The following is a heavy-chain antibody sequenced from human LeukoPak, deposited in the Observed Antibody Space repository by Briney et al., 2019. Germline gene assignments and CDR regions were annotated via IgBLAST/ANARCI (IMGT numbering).Heavy chain of an antibody. CDR3: ARSRSSSLIDY. D-gene: IGHD6-13*01. J-gene: IGHJ4*02. Sequence: PGGSLRLSCAASGFTFTDYAMNWVRHAPGKGLEWVSLINKSGTRTHYADSVKGRFTFSRDNSKNTLYLQMNSLTVEDTAVYYCARSRSSSLIDYWGQGTLVTVSS. V-gene: IGHV3-23*05. CDR2: INKSGTRT. CDR1: GFTFTDYA.